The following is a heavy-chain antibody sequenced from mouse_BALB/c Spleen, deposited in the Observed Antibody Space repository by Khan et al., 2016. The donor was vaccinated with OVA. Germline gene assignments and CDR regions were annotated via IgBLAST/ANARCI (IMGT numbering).Heavy chain of an antibody. CDR2: IDPFSGST. Sequence: EVQLQQSGPELMKPGASVKISCKASGYSFTTYYIHWVMQSHGTSLEWIGYIDPFSGSTTYNQKFKGKATLTVDKSSSTAYINLSNLTSEDSAVYYCTRHGFVAWFTYWGQGTLVTVSA. CDR3: TRHGFVAWFTY. J-gene: IGHJ3*01. D-gene: IGHD2-2*01. V-gene: IGHV1S135*01. CDR1: GYSFTTYY.